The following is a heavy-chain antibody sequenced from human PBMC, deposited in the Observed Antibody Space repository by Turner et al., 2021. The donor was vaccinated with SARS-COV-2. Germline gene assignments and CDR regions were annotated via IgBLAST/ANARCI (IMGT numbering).Heavy chain of an antibody. Sequence: QVQLQESGPGPVKPSETLSLTCTVAGGSISSDFWSWIRQPPGKGLEWIGYIYYRGSTNYNPSLKSRVTMSVDTSKNQFSLKLRSVTAADTAVYYCARELRFNWLDSWGQGTLVTVSS. CDR2: IYYRGST. J-gene: IGHJ5*01. CDR3: ARELRFNWLDS. V-gene: IGHV4-59*01. D-gene: IGHD3-3*01. CDR1: GGSISSDF.